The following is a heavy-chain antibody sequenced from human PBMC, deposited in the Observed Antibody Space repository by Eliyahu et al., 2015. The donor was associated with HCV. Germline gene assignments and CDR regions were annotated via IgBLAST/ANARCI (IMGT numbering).Heavy chain of an antibody. Sequence: QVQLVESGGGVVQPGRSLRXSXAASGXTFSSYGMHXVRQAPGKGXEWVAVISYDGSNKYYADSVKGRFTISRDNSKNTLYLQMNSLRAEDTAVYYCAKATRTIVGATTQKNYYYMDVWGKGTTVTVSS. J-gene: IGHJ6*03. CDR3: AKATRTIVGATTQKNYYYMDV. CDR1: GXTFSSYG. D-gene: IGHD1-26*01. V-gene: IGHV3-30*18. CDR2: ISYDGSNK.